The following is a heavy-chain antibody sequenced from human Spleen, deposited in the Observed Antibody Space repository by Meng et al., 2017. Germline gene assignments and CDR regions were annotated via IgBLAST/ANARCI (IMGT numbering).Heavy chain of an antibody. CDR2: INTNTGKP. V-gene: IGHV7-4-1*02. CDR1: GYTFTQYA. J-gene: IGHJ4*02. CDR3: LSDSACSGNRCFDS. Sequence: ASVKVSCKASGYTFTQYAMNWVRQAPGQGLEWMGWINTNTGKPTYAQGFTGRFVFSLDTSVSTAYLQINSLKAENTAFYYCLSDSACSGNRCFDSWDQGTLVTVSS. D-gene: IGHD2-15*01.